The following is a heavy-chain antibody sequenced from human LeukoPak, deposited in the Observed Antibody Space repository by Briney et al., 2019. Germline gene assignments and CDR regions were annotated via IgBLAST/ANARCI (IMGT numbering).Heavy chain of an antibody. V-gene: IGHV3-23*01. CDR3: AKDLDIVATITGN. Sequence: GGSLRLSCAASGFTFSSYDMSWVRQAPGKGLEWVSGVSGSGGSTYYADSVKGRFTISRDNSKNTLYLQMNSLRAEDTAVYYCAKDLDIVATITGNWGQGTLVTVSS. D-gene: IGHD5-12*01. J-gene: IGHJ4*02. CDR1: GFTFSSYD. CDR2: VSGSGGST.